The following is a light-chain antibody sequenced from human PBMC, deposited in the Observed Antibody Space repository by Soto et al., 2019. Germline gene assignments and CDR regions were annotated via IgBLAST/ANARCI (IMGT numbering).Light chain of an antibody. CDR2: DAS. Sequence: EIVLTQSPATLSLSPGERATLSFRASQSVSSYLVWYQQKPGQAPRLLIYDASNRATGIPARFSGSGSGTDFTLTISSLEPEDFAVYYCQQRSSWPLTFGGGTKVHI. V-gene: IGKV3-11*01. J-gene: IGKJ4*01. CDR1: QSVSSY. CDR3: QQRSSWPLT.